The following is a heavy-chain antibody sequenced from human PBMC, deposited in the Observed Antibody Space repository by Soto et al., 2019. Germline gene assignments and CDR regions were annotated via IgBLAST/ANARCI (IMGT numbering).Heavy chain of an antibody. CDR2: TYYSGST. J-gene: IGHJ6*02. Sequence: SEPLSLTRTVPGGSVSIGSYYSSWIRQPPGKGLEWTGYTYYSGSTNYNPSLKSLVTISVDTSKNQFSLKLSSVTAADTAVYYCARTGWKYYYYGMDVWGQGTTVTVSS. CDR1: GGSVSIGSYY. V-gene: IGHV4-61*01. D-gene: IGHD1-1*01. CDR3: ARTGWKYYYYGMDV.